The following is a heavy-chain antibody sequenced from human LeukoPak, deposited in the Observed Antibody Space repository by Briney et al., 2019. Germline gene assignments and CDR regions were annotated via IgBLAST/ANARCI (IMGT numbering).Heavy chain of an antibody. Sequence: SETLSLTCTVSGGSISSYYWSWIRQPPGQGLEWIGYIYYSGSTNYNPSLKSRVTISVDTSKNQFSLKLSSVTAADTAVYYCARGGSGYDSAVSFDYWGQGTLVTVSS. CDR2: IYYSGST. CDR3: ARGGSGYDSAVSFDY. CDR1: GGSISSYY. J-gene: IGHJ4*02. V-gene: IGHV4-59*01. D-gene: IGHD5-12*01.